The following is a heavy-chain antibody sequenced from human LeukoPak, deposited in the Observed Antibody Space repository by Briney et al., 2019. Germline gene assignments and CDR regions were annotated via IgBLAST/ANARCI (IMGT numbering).Heavy chain of an antibody. V-gene: IGHV4-39*01. J-gene: IGHJ6*02. CDR1: GGSISSSSYD. D-gene: IGHD3-16*02. CDR2: IYYSGST. CDR3: ARHVYDYVWGSYRYPTRDYYYGIDV. Sequence: PSETLSLTCTVSGGSISSSSYDWGWIRQPPGKGLEWIGSIYYSGSTYYNPSLKSRVAISVDTSKNQFSLKLSSVTAADTAVYYCARHVYDYVWGSYRYPTRDYYYGIDVWGQGTTVTVSS.